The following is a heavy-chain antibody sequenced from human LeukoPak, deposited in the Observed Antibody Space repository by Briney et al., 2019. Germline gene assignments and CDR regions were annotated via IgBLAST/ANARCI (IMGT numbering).Heavy chain of an antibody. J-gene: IGHJ5*02. Sequence: GGSLRLSCAASGFTFSTYAMSWVRQAPGKGLEWVSHISSVGDNIYYADSVKGRFTISRDNAKNSLYLQMNSLRAEDTAVYYCARDQIWFGDPGGQGTLVTVSS. D-gene: IGHD3-10*01. V-gene: IGHV3-21*01. CDR3: ARDQIWFGDP. CDR2: ISSVGDNI. CDR1: GFTFSTYA.